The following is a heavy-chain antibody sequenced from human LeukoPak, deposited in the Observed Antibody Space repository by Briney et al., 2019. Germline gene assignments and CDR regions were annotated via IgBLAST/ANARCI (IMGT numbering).Heavy chain of an antibody. CDR1: GYTFTSYA. J-gene: IGHJ4*02. D-gene: IGHD3-10*01. CDR2: IIPIFGTA. V-gene: IGHV1-69*13. CDR3: AAWGSSGRGDY. Sequence: SVKVSCKASGYTFTSYAISWVRQAPGQGLEWMGGIIPIFGTANYAQKFQGRVTITADESTSTAYMELSSLRSEDTAVYCCAAWGSSGRGDYWGQGTLVTVSS.